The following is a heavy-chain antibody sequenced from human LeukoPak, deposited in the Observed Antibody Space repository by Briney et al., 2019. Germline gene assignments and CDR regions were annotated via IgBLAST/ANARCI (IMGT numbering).Heavy chain of an antibody. CDR3: AKPDSVMAATTFDY. D-gene: IGHD5-24*01. V-gene: IGHV3-23*01. CDR1: GFTFHTYA. Sequence: GGSLRLSCAASGFTFHTYAMSWVRQAPGKGLEWVSSISGSGGSTYYADSVKGRFTNSRDNSKNTLYLHMNSLRAEDTAVYYCAKPDSVMAATTFDYWGQGTLVTVSS. CDR2: ISGSGGST. J-gene: IGHJ4*02.